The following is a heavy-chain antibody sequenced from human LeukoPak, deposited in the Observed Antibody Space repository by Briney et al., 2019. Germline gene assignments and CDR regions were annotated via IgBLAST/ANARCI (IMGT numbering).Heavy chain of an antibody. Sequence: PGGSLRLSCAASGFTFDDYAMHWVRQAPGKGLEWVSLISGDGSSTYYADSVKGRFTISRDNSKNSLYLQMNSLRNEDTALYYCAKDRSLVRTSTSYNYYYGMDVWGQGTTVTVSS. D-gene: IGHD2-2*01. CDR1: GFTFDDYA. CDR2: ISGDGSST. V-gene: IGHV3-43*02. CDR3: AKDRSLVRTSTSYNYYYGMDV. J-gene: IGHJ6*02.